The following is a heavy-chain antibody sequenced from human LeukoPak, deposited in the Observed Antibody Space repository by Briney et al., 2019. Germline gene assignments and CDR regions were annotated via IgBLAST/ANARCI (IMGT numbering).Heavy chain of an antibody. CDR2: INPNSGGT. J-gene: IGHJ6*02. V-gene: IGHV1-2*06. Sequence: ASVKVSCKASGYTFTGYYMHWVRQAPGQGLEWMGRINPNSGGTNYAQKLQGRVTMTTDTSTSTAYMELRSLRSDDTAVYYYAREVDWDTTYYYYYYGMDVWGQGTTVTVSS. CDR3: AREVDWDTTYYYYYYGMDV. CDR1: GYTFTGYY. D-gene: IGHD1-26*01.